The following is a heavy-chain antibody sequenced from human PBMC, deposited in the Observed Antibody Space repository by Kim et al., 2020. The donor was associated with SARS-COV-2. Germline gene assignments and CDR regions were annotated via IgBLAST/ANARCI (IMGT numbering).Heavy chain of an antibody. CDR3: ARDVSPNVGSSWYQSYYYYGMDV. V-gene: IGHV1-3*01. CDR2: INAGNGNT. Sequence: ASVKVSCKASGYTFTSYAMHWVRQAPGQRLEWMGWINAGNGNTKYSQKFQGRVTITRDTSASTAYMELSSLRSEDTAVYYCARDVSPNVGSSWYQSYYYYGMDVWGQGTTVTVSS. CDR1: GYTFTSYA. J-gene: IGHJ6*02. D-gene: IGHD6-13*01.